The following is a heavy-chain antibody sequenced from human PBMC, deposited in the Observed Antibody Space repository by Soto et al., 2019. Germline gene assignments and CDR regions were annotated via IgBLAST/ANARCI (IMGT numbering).Heavy chain of an antibody. CDR1: GYTFTGYY. D-gene: IGHD2-2*01. CDR3: ASPAGGYCSSTSCDYYYYYGMDV. V-gene: IGHV1-2*02. CDR2: INPNSGGT. Sequence: GASVKVSCKASGYTFTGYYMHWVRQAPGQGLEWMGWINPNSGGTNYAQKFQGRVTMTRDTSISTAYMELSRLRSDDTAVYYCASPAGGYCSSTSCDYYYYYGMDVWGQGTTVTAP. J-gene: IGHJ6*02.